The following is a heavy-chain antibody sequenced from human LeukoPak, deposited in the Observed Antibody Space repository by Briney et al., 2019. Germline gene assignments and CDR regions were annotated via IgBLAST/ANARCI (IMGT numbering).Heavy chain of an antibody. CDR2: ISSSSSYI. Sequence: GGSLRLSCAASGFTFSSYSMNWVRQAPGKGLEWVSSISSSSSYIYYADSVKGRFTISRDNAKNSLYLQMNSLRAEDTAVYYCARPQQWLAPGDAFDIWGQGTMVTVSS. CDR3: ARPQQWLAPGDAFDI. CDR1: GFTFSSYS. D-gene: IGHD6-19*01. J-gene: IGHJ3*02. V-gene: IGHV3-21*01.